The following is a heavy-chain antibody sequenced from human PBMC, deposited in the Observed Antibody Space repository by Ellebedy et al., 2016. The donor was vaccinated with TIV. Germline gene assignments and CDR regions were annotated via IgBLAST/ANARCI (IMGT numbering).Heavy chain of an antibody. J-gene: IGHJ4*02. Sequence: GGSLRLSXAASGFTFSSYAMSWVRQAPGKGLEWVSAISGSGGSTYYADSVKGRFTISRDNSKNTLYLQMNSLRAEDTAVYYCAKAAAILEWLLLDYFDYWGQGTLVTVSS. D-gene: IGHD3-3*02. CDR3: AKAAAILEWLLLDYFDY. CDR1: GFTFSSYA. CDR2: ISGSGGST. V-gene: IGHV3-23*01.